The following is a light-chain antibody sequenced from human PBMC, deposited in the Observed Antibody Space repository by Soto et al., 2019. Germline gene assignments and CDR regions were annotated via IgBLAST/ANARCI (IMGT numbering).Light chain of an antibody. V-gene: IGKV1-5*03. J-gene: IGKJ1*01. CDR2: KAS. CDR1: QSISSW. Sequence: DIQMTQSPSTLSASVRDRVTITCRASQSISSWLAWYQQKPGKAPKLLIYKASSLESGVPSRFSGSGSGTEFTLTISSLQPDDSATYYCQQYDSYPWTSGQGTKVEIK. CDR3: QQYDSYPWT.